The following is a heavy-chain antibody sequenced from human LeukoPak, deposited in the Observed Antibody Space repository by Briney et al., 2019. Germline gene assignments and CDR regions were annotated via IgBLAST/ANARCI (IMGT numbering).Heavy chain of an antibody. J-gene: IGHJ4*02. D-gene: IGHD2-15*01. CDR2: ISSSSSYI. CDR3: ARDYDFYCSGGSCYSPRLSDY. CDR1: GFTFSSCS. Sequence: GGSLRLSCAASGFTFSSCSMKWVRQAPGKGLEWVSSISSSSSYIHYADSVKGRFTISRDNAKNSLYLQMNSLRAEDTAVYYCARDYDFYCSGGSCYSPRLSDYWGQGTLVTVSS. V-gene: IGHV3-21*01.